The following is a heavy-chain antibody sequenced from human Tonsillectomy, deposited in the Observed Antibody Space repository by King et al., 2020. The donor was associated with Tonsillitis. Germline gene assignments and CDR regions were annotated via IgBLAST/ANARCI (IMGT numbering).Heavy chain of an antibody. CDR3: AKDSRVMGGATVTPAY. CDR1: GFTFDDYA. Sequence: VQLVESGGGLVQPGRSLRLSCAASGFTFDDYAMHWVRQATGKGLEWVSGISWNSGSIGYADSVKGRFTISRDNAKNSLYLQMNSLRAEDTALYYCAKDSRVMGGATVTPAYWGQGTLVTVSS. CDR2: ISWNSGSI. J-gene: IGHJ4*02. V-gene: IGHV3-9*01. D-gene: IGHD4-17*01.